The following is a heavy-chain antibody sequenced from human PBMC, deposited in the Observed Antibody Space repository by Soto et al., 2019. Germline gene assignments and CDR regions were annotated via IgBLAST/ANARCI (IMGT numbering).Heavy chain of an antibody. CDR2: INPNFGAT. CDR1: GYTFTSYG. D-gene: IGHD3-3*01. J-gene: IGHJ6*02. V-gene: IGHV1-69*13. Sequence: SVKVSCKASGYTFTSYGISWVRQAPGQGLEWMGGINPNFGATNYAQKFQGRVTITADESTSTAYMELSSLRSEDTAVYYCASRGYDFWSGYWSSYYYYGMDVWGQGTTVTVSS. CDR3: ASRGYDFWSGYWSSYYYYGMDV.